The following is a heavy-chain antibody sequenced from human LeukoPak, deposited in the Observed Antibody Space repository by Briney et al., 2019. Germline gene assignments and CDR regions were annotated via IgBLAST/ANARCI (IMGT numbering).Heavy chain of an antibody. CDR3: AKEGYSGYDLDY. Sequence: GRSLRLSCAASGFTFSSYGMHWVRQAPGKGLEWVAVIWYGGSNKYYADSVKGRFTISRDNSKNTLYLQMNSLRAEDTAVYYCAKEGYSGYDLDYWGQGTLVTVSS. CDR2: IWYGGSNK. J-gene: IGHJ4*02. D-gene: IGHD5-12*01. CDR1: GFTFSSYG. V-gene: IGHV3-30*18.